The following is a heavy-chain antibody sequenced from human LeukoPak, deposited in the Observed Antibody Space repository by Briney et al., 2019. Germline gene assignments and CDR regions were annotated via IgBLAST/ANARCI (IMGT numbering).Heavy chain of an antibody. CDR2: INTDGSRT. Sequence: PGGSLRLSCAASGFTFSTFWMHWVRQTPGKGLVWVSRINTDGSRTGYAVSEKGRFTISRDNAKHTLYPQMNRLRAEHSAVYYCAREGTYCGSDYWGQGTMATVSS. J-gene: IGHJ4*02. V-gene: IGHV3-74*01. CDR3: AREGTYCGSDY. D-gene: IGHD1-26*01. CDR1: GFTFSTFW.